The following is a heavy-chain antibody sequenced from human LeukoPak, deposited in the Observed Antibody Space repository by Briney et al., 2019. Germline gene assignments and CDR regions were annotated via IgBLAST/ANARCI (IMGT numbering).Heavy chain of an antibody. D-gene: IGHD6-13*01. Sequence: ASVKVSCKASGYPFISYDINWVRQATGQGLEWMGWMDPNTGNTGYAQKFQGRVTMTEDTSTDTAYMELSSLRSEDTAVYYCATASSNSSSWFSLDYWGQGTLVTVSS. V-gene: IGHV1-8*02. CDR2: MDPNTGNT. CDR3: ATASSNSSSWFSLDY. J-gene: IGHJ4*02. CDR1: GYPFISYD.